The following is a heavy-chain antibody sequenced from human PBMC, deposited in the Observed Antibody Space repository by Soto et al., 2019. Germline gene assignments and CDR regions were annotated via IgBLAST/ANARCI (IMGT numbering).Heavy chain of an antibody. V-gene: IGHV1-2*02. CDR3: ARDLSAIFGVVIRKGMDV. D-gene: IGHD3-3*01. CDR1: GYTFTGYY. J-gene: IGHJ6*02. Sequence: ASVKVSCKASGYTFTGYYMHWVRQAPGQGLEWMGWINPNRGGTNYAQKFQGRVTMTRDTSISTAYMELSRLRSDDTAVYYCARDLSAIFGVVIRKGMDVWGQGTTVTVSS. CDR2: INPNRGGT.